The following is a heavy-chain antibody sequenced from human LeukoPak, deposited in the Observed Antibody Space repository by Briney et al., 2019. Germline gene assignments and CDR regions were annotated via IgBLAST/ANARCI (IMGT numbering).Heavy chain of an antibody. V-gene: IGHV1-69*13. CDR1: GGTFSSYA. CDR3: ASSEGYYYYYMDV. J-gene: IGHJ6*03. Sequence: SVKLSCKASGGTFSSYAISWVRRAPGQELEWMGGIIPIFGTTNYAQKFQGRVTITADESTSTAYMELSSLRSEDTAVYYCASSEGYYYYYMDVWGKGTTVTVSS. CDR2: IIPIFGTT.